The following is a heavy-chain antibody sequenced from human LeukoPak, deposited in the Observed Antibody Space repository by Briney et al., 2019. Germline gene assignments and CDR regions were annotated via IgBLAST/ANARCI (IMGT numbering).Heavy chain of an antibody. CDR2: IDPSGGST. J-gene: IGHJ4*02. CDR3: AREESIGKYQFLHDY. Sequence: GASVKVSCKASGYTFTGYYMHWVRQAPGQGLEWMGIIDPSGGSTSYAQKFQGRVTITRDISTSTVYMEVRSLRSDDTAVYYCAREESIGKYQFLHDYWGQGTLVTVSS. V-gene: IGHV1-46*01. CDR1: GYTFTGYY. D-gene: IGHD1-26*01.